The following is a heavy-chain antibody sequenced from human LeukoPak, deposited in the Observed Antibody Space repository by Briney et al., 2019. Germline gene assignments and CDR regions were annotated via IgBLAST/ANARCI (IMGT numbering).Heavy chain of an antibody. CDR2: ISSSSSYI. CDR1: GFTLSIYT. Sequence: PGGSLRLSCAASGFTLSIYTMNWVRQAPGKGLEWVSSISSSSSYIYYGDSVKGRFTISRDNAKNSLYLQMNSLRAEDTAVYYCARDSGFCSSRSCSLGYWGQGSLVTVCS. D-gene: IGHD2-15*01. J-gene: IGHJ4*02. CDR3: ARDSGFCSSRSCSLGY. V-gene: IGHV3-21*01.